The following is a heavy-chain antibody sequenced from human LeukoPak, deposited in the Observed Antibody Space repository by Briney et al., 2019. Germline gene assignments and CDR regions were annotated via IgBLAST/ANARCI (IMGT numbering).Heavy chain of an antibody. CDR2: IIPIFGTA. Sequence: SVKVSCKASGGTFSSYAISWVRQAPGQGLEWMGGIIPIFGTANYAQKFQGRVTITANESTSTAYMELSSLRSEDTAVYYCAREGGAYYYDSSGLSGAFDIWGQGTMVTVSS. CDR3: AREGGAYYYDSSGLSGAFDI. V-gene: IGHV1-69*13. J-gene: IGHJ3*02. CDR1: GGTFSSYA. D-gene: IGHD3-22*01.